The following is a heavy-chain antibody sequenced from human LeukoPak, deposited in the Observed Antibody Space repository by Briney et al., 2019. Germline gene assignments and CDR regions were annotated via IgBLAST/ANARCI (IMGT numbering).Heavy chain of an antibody. Sequence: GDSVKVSCMASGYTFTTYPVSWVRQAPGQGLEWMGWISAYSGNTKYAQTLQGRVIITADTSTDTTYMELRNLTSDDTAIYYCARDRCSATGCYSPLDFWGQGTLVAVSS. V-gene: IGHV1-18*04. CDR1: GYTFTTYP. D-gene: IGHD2-21*01. CDR3: ARDRCSATGCYSPLDF. J-gene: IGHJ4*02. CDR2: ISAYSGNT.